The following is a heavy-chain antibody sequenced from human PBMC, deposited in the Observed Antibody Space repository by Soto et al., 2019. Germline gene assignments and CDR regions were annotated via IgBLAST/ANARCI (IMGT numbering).Heavy chain of an antibody. V-gene: IGHV5-51*01. CDR1: GYSFISYW. D-gene: IGHD2-2*01. Sequence: GESLKISCKGSGYSFISYWIGWVRQMPGKGLEWMGIIYPGDSDTRYSPSFQGQVTISADKSISTAYLQWSSLKASDTAMYYCARLGCSSTSCYYYGMDVWGQGTTVTVSS. CDR2: IYPGDSDT. J-gene: IGHJ6*02. CDR3: ARLGCSSTSCYYYGMDV.